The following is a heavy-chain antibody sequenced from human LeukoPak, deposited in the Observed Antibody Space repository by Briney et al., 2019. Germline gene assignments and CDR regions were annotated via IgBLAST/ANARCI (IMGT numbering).Heavy chain of an antibody. V-gene: IGHV4-61*01. Sequence: SETLSLTCTVSGGSISSSSYYWSWIRQPPGKGLEWIGYIYYSGSTNYNPSLKSRVTISVDTSKNQFSLKLSSVTAADTAVYYCAREASIGSGYRYWGQGTLVTVSS. D-gene: IGHD3-22*01. CDR3: AREASIGSGYRY. CDR2: IYYSGST. CDR1: GGSISSSSYY. J-gene: IGHJ4*02.